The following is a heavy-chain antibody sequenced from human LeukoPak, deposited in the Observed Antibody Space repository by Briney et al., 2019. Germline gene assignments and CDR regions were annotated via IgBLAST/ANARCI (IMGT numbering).Heavy chain of an antibody. J-gene: IGHJ4*02. D-gene: IGHD3-22*01. CDR3: ARGGGAYYYDSSGF. Sequence: ASVKVSCKASGYTFTSHDINWVRQATGQGLEWMGWMNPNSGNTGYAQKFQGRVTMTRNTSISTAYMELSSLRSEDTAVYYCARGGGAYYYDSSGFWGQGTLVTVSS. V-gene: IGHV1-8*01. CDR1: GYTFTSHD. CDR2: MNPNSGNT.